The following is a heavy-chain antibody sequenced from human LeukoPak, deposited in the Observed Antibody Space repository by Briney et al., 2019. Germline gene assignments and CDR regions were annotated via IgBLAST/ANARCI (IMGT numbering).Heavy chain of an antibody. D-gene: IGHD6-19*01. CDR1: GFTFSSYW. Sequence: GGSLRLSCAASGFTFSSYWMSWVRQAPGKGLEWVANIKQDGSEKYYVDSVKGRFTISRDNAKNSLYLQMNSLRAEDTAVYCCATSQTTSGRYGNAFDIWGQGTVVTVST. CDR3: ATSQTTSGRYGNAFDI. J-gene: IGHJ3*02. V-gene: IGHV3-7*01. CDR2: IKQDGSEK.